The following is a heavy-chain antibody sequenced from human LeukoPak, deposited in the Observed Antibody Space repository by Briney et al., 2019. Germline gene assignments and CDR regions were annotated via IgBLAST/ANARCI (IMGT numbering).Heavy chain of an antibody. Sequence: PGGSLRLSCAASGFAVSSKYMNWVRQAPGKGLEWVTVIYLDGRADYADSVKGRFTISSDNSKNTMYLQMNSLKDEDTAVYYCARDAETSLANWGQGTLVTVSP. CDR2: IYLDGRA. V-gene: IGHV3-66*01. CDR1: GFAVSSKY. D-gene: IGHD5-24*01. CDR3: ARDAETSLAN. J-gene: IGHJ4*02.